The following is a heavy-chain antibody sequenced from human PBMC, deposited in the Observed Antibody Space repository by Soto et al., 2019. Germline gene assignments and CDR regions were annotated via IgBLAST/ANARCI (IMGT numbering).Heavy chain of an antibody. CDR2: ISSSSTYI. CDR3: ARIAVAGTKYLDL. V-gene: IGHV3-21*01. J-gene: IGHJ2*01. CDR1: GFTFSNYS. D-gene: IGHD6-19*01. Sequence: PGGSLRLSCAASGFTFSNYSMKWVRQTPGKGLEWVSSISSSSTYIYYADSVKGRFTISRDNAKNSLYLQMNSLRAEDTAVYYCARIAVAGTKYLDLWGRGTLVTVSS.